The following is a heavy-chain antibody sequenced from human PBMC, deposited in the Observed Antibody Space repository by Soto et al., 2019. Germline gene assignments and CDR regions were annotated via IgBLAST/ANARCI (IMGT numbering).Heavy chain of an antibody. CDR1: GYTFTSYD. V-gene: IGHV1-8*01. CDR2: MNPNSGNT. J-gene: IGHJ4*02. D-gene: IGHD2-15*01. CDR3: ARGYCSGGRCYFAY. Sequence: ASVKVSCKASGYTFTSYDINWVRQATGQGPEWMGWMNPNSGNTGYAQKFQGRVTMTRNTSISTAYMELSSLRSEDTAVYYCARGYCSGGRCYFAYWGQGTLVTVSS.